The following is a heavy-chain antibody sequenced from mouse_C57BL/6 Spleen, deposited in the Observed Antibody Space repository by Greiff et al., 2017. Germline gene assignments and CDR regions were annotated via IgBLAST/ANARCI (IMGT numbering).Heavy chain of an antibody. CDR1: GYTFTSYW. V-gene: IGHV1-59*01. Sequence: QVHVKQPGAELVRPGTSVKLSCKASGYTFTSYWMHWVKQRPGQGLEWIGVIDPSDSYTNYNQKFKGKATLTVDTSSSTAYMQLSSLTSEDSAVYYCARFPAWFAYWGQGTLVTVSA. CDR3: ARFPAWFAY. CDR2: IDPSDSYT. J-gene: IGHJ3*01.